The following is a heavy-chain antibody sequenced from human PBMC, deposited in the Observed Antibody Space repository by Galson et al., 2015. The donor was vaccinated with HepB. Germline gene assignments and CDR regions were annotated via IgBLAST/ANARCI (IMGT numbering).Heavy chain of an antibody. CDR2: ISYDGSNK. Sequence: SLRLSCAASGFTFSSYAMHWVRQAPGKGLEWVAVISYDGSNKYYADSVKGRFTISRDNSKNTLYLQMNSLRAEDTAVYYCAKDLVGGRVEMATITDYWGQGTLVTVSS. CDR3: AKDLVGGRVEMATITDY. D-gene: IGHD5-24*01. V-gene: IGHV3-30*04. J-gene: IGHJ4*02. CDR1: GFTFSSYA.